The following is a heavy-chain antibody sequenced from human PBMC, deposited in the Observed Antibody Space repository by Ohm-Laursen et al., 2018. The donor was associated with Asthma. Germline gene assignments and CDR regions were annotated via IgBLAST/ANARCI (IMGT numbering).Heavy chain of an antibody. V-gene: IGHV3-7*05. CDR2: IKPDGTEN. CDR3: ARDSGWNALDH. CDR1: GFPFNTSW. J-gene: IGHJ4*02. D-gene: IGHD1-1*01. Sequence: SLRLSCAASGFPFNTSWMTWVRQVPGKGLEWVANIKPDGTENAYLDSVRGRFTISKDKAKNSLFLQMNSLRGEDTALYYCARDSGWNALDHWGQGTLVSVSS.